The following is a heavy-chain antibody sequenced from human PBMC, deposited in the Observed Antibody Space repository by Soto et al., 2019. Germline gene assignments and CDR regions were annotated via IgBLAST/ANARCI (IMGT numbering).Heavy chain of an antibody. CDR1: GFTFSSYA. Sequence: EVQLLESGGGLVQPGGSLRLSCAASGFTFSSYAMSWVGQAPGKGLEWVSAISGSGGSTYYADSVKGRFTISRDNSKNTLYLQMNSLRAEDTAVYYCAKDHLYCSSTSCYDRYFDYWGQGTLVTVSS. D-gene: IGHD2-2*01. CDR2: ISGSGGST. CDR3: AKDHLYCSSTSCYDRYFDY. J-gene: IGHJ4*02. V-gene: IGHV3-23*01.